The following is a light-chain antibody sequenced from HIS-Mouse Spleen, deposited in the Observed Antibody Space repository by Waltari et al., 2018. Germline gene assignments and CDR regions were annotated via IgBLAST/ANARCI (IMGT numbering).Light chain of an antibody. Sequence: EIVLTQSPATLSLSPGERATLACRASQGVSSYLAWYQQKPGQAPRLLIYDASNRATGIPARFSGSGSGTDFTLTISSREPEDFAVYYCQQRSNWLTFGGGTKVEIK. J-gene: IGKJ4*01. V-gene: IGKV3-11*01. CDR1: QGVSSY. CDR3: QQRSNWLT. CDR2: DAS.